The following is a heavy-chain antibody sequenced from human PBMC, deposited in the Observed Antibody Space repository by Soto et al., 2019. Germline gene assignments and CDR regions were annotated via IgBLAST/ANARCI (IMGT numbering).Heavy chain of an antibody. CDR1: GFNFSSYG. V-gene: IGHV3-33*01. Sequence: GGSLRLSCAASGFNFSSYGMHWVRQAPGKGLEWVAVIWYDGSNKYYADSVKGRFTISRDNSKNTLYLQMNSLRAEDTAVYYCARDSYGMDVWGQGTTVTVSS. CDR3: ARDSYGMDV. J-gene: IGHJ6*02. CDR2: IWYDGSNK.